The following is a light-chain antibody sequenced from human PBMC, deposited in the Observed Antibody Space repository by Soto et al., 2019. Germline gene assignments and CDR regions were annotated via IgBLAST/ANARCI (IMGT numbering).Light chain of an antibody. J-gene: IGLJ2*01. Sequence: QSLLTQPPSVSGAPGQRVTISCTGSSCNIGAGYDVHWYQQLPGTAPKLLIYGNSNRPSGVPDRFSGSKSGTSASLAITGLQAEDEADYYCQSYDSSLSAVVFGGGTKVTVL. V-gene: IGLV1-40*01. CDR2: GNS. CDR3: QSYDSSLSAVV. CDR1: SCNIGAGYD.